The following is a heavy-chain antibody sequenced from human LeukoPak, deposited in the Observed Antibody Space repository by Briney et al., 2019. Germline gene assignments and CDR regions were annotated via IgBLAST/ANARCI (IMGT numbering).Heavy chain of an antibody. CDR1: GGSISSGGYY. CDR3: ARSEGVWGSYRYTPYYFDY. Sequence: PSETLSLTCTVSGGSISSGGYYWSWIRQHPGKGLEWIGYIYYSGSTYYNPSLKSRVTISVDTSKNQFSLKLSSVTAADTAVCYCARSEGVWGSYRYTPYYFDYWGQGTLVTVSS. CDR2: IYYSGST. D-gene: IGHD3-16*02. J-gene: IGHJ4*02. V-gene: IGHV4-31*03.